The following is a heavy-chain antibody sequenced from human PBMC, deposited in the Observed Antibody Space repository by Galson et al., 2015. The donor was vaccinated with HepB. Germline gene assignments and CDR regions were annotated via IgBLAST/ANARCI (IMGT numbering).Heavy chain of an antibody. CDR1: GFTFSTSA. Sequence: SLRLSCAASGFTFSTSAMHWVRQAPGKGLEWVALISYDGSHTYYTASVKGRFTISRDNSKNTLYLQMNSLRGEDTAVYYCAKAGSTGWYYFDYWGQGALVTVSS. CDR2: ISYDGSHT. J-gene: IGHJ4*02. D-gene: IGHD6-19*01. V-gene: IGHV3-30*18. CDR3: AKAGSTGWYYFDY.